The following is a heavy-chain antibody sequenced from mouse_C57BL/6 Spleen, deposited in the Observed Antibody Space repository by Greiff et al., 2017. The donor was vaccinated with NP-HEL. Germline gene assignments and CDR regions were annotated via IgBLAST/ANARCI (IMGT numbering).Heavy chain of an antibody. V-gene: IGHV1-39*01. CDR3: ARGDYYGSSPSFYYFDY. D-gene: IGHD1-1*01. CDR2: INPNYGTT. J-gene: IGHJ2*01. CDR1: GYSFTDYN. Sequence: EVQLVESGPELVKPGASVKISCKASGYSFTDYNMNWVKQSNGKSLEWIGVINPNYGTTSYNQKFKGKATLSVDQSSSTAYMQLNSLTSEDSAVYYCARGDYYGSSPSFYYFDYWGQGTTLTVSS.